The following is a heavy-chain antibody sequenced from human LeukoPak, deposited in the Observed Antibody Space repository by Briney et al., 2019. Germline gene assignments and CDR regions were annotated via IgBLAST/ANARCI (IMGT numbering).Heavy chain of an antibody. V-gene: IGHV4-4*02. CDR2: ISLSGHT. CDR3: ARSIVGATYYFDY. J-gene: IGHJ4*02. Sequence: PSETLSLTCGVSGGSITTTNYWSWVRQPPGQGLEWIGEISLSGHTNYNPSLRSRVTMSLDESKNQFSLKLSSVTAADTAVYYCARSIVGATYYFDYWGQGTLVTVSS. CDR1: GGSITTTNY. D-gene: IGHD1-26*01.